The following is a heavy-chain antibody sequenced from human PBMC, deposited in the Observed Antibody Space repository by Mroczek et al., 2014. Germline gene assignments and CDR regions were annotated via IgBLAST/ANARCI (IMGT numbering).Heavy chain of an antibody. V-gene: IGHV4-59*01. CDR3: ARGVVVMGGFDY. CDR2: IYYSGST. Sequence: QVQLQESGPGLVKPSETLSLTCTVSGGSISSYYWSWIRQPPGKGLEWIGYIYYSGSTNYNPSLKSRVTISVDTSKNQFSLKLSSVTAADTAVYYCARGVVVMGGFDYWGQGTLVTVSS. CDR1: GGSISSYY. J-gene: IGHJ4*02. D-gene: IGHD3-22*01.